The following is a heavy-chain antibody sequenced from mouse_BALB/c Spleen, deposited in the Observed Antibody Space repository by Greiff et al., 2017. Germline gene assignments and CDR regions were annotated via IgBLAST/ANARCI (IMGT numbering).Heavy chain of an antibody. J-gene: IGHJ4*01. CDR3: AREGVYLYYAMDY. CDR1: GFTFSSYA. CDR2: ISSGGST. V-gene: IGHV5-6-5*01. Sequence: EVMLVESGGGLVKPGGSLKLSCAASGFTFSSYAMSWVRQTPEKRLEWVASISSGGSTYYPDSVKGRFTISRDNARNILYLQMSSLRSEDTAMYYCAREGVYLYYAMDYWGQGTSVTVSS. D-gene: IGHD5-5*01.